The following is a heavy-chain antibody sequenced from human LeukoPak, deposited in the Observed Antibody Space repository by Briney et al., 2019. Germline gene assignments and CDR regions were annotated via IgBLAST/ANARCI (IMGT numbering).Heavy chain of an antibody. J-gene: IGHJ4*02. CDR3: ARSLEAAADTFDY. CDR1: GFTFSSYA. D-gene: IGHD6-13*01. Sequence: PGGSLRLSCAASGFTFSSYAMHWVRQAPGKGLEWVAVISYDGSNKYYADSVKGRFTISRDNSKNTLYLQMNSLRAEDTAVYYCARSLEAAADTFDYWGQGTLVTVSS. CDR2: ISYDGSNK. V-gene: IGHV3-30*04.